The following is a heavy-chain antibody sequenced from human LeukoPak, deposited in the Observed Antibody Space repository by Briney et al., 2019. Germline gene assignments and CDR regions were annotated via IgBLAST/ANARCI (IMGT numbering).Heavy chain of an antibody. D-gene: IGHD6-6*01. CDR2: ISWNSGSI. V-gene: IGHV3-9*01. CDR3: AKDRDYSSSGASVDY. Sequence: GRSLRLSCAASGFIFDDYAMHWVRQAPGKGPEWVSGISWNSGSIGYADSVKGRFTISRDNAKNSLYLQMNSLRAEDTALYYCAKDRDYSSSGASVDYWGQGTLVTVSS. J-gene: IGHJ4*02. CDR1: GFIFDDYA.